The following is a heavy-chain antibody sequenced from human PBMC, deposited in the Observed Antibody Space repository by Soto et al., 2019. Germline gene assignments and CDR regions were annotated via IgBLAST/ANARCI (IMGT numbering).Heavy chain of an antibody. V-gene: IGHV3-74*01. D-gene: IGHD3-3*01. CDR2: INSDGSST. CDR1: GFTFSSCW. J-gene: IGHJ6*02. Sequence: GGSLRLSCAASGFTFSSCWMHWVRQAPGKGLVWVSRINSDGSSTSYADSVKGRFTISRDNAKNTLYLQMNSLRAEDTAVYYCARGSDFWSGYYPYYYYGMDVWGQGTTVTVSS. CDR3: ARGSDFWSGYYPYYYYGMDV.